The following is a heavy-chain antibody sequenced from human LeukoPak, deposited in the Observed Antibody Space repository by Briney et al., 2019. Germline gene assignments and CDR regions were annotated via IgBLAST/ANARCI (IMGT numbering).Heavy chain of an antibody. Sequence: PGGSLRLSCAASGFTFSSYEMNWVRQAPGKGLEWVSYISSSGSTIYYADSVKGRFTISRDNAKNSLYLQMNSLRAEDTAVYYCARDRRFDSSGYYGNRFDPWGQGTLVTVSS. V-gene: IGHV3-48*03. CDR1: GFTFSSYE. J-gene: IGHJ5*02. D-gene: IGHD3-22*01. CDR2: ISSSGSTI. CDR3: ARDRRFDSSGYYGNRFDP.